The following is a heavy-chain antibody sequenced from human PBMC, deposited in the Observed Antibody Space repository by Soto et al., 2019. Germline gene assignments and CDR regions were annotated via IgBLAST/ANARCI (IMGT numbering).Heavy chain of an antibody. Sequence: PSETLSLTCPFSGVSVSSGIYYWSWIRQPPGKGLEWIGYIYYSGSTNYNPSLKSRVTISVDTSKNQFSLKLSSVTAADTAVYYCARGPGIQLWFNYWGQGTLVTVSS. CDR2: IYYSGST. J-gene: IGHJ4*02. CDR1: GVSVSSGIYY. D-gene: IGHD5-18*01. V-gene: IGHV4-61*01. CDR3: ARGPGIQLWFNY.